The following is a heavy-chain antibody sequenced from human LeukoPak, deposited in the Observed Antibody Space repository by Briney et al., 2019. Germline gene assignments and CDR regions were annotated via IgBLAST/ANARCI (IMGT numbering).Heavy chain of an antibody. J-gene: IGHJ4*02. CDR2: INHSGST. CDR1: GGSFSGYY. CDR3: AGGGSGLYYFDY. V-gene: IGHV4-34*01. Sequence: SETLSLTCAVYGGSFSGYYWSWIRQPPGKGLEWIGEINHSGSTNYNPSLKSRVTISVDTSKNQFSLKPSSVTAADTAVYYCAGGGSGLYYFDYWGQGTLVIVSS. D-gene: IGHD6-19*01.